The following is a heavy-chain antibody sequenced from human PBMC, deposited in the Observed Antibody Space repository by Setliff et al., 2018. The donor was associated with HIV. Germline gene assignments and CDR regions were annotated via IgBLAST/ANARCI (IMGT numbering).Heavy chain of an antibody. J-gene: IGHJ4*02. V-gene: IGHV3-30*04. CDR2: MSYDGSNK. CDR1: GFTFSNYA. Sequence: GGSLRPSCAASGFTFSNYAMHWVRQAPGKGLEWVALMSYDGSNKYYADSVKGRFTISRDNAKNSLYLQMNSLRAEDTAVYYCASSYDRPGYWGQGTLVTVSS. CDR3: ASSYDRPGY. D-gene: IGHD3-22*01.